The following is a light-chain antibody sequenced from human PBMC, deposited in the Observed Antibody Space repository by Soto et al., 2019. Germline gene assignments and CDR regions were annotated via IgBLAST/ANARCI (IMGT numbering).Light chain of an antibody. Sequence: EIVMTQSPATLSMSPGETATLSCRASQSVSDNLAWYQQKPGQAPRLLVYGASTRATGIPARFSGSGSGTEFTLTISSLEPEDFAIYYCQQRSNWPRTFGQGTKLEIK. CDR2: GAS. J-gene: IGKJ2*01. CDR3: QQRSNWPRT. CDR1: QSVSDN. V-gene: IGKV3-15*01.